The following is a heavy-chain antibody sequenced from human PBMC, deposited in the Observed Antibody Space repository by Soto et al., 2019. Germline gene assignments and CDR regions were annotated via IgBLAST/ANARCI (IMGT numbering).Heavy chain of an antibody. CDR1: GGAISRYY. Sequence: SETLSLTCTVSGGAISRYYWSWIRQPPGKGLEWIGYMYNTGSTVYNPSFKSRVTISVDTSKNQFSLKLNSVTAADTAVYYCARDLWGYCGTDCVPLYVWGQGTTVTVSS. J-gene: IGHJ6*02. CDR3: ARDLWGYCGTDCVPLYV. CDR2: MYNTGST. D-gene: IGHD2-21*02. V-gene: IGHV4-59*01.